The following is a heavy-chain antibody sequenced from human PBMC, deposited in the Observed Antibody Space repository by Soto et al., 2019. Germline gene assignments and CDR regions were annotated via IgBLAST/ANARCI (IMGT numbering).Heavy chain of an antibody. D-gene: IGHD3-10*01. CDR3: AKAGTGSGSHYNSFGY. CDR1: GFTVGNNY. Sequence: EVQLVESGGGLLQPGGSLKLSCAASGFTVGNNYMSWVRQAPGKGLEWVSLIYSTGTTKYADSVKGRFTVSRDNAKNTLYLPMNSLRAEDTAVYYCAKAGTGSGSHYNSFGYWGQGTLVTVSS. CDR2: IYSTGTT. J-gene: IGHJ4*02. V-gene: IGHV3-53*01.